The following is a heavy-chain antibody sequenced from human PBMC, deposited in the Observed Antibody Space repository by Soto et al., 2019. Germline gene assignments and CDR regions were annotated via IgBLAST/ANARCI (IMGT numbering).Heavy chain of an antibody. CDR1: GGSIRRSSYF. CDR2: IYYSGST. J-gene: IGHJ4*02. CDR3: AGWAREWLVPSTGGY. Sequence: QLQLQESSPGLVKPSETLSLTFPVSGGSIRRSSYFWGCTRQPPGKGLEWIGSIYYSGSTYYNRSLNSRVTISVDTSKNQCSLQLSSVTAADTSVYYCAGWAREWLVPSTGGYWVQGTLGTVS. V-gene: IGHV4-39*01. D-gene: IGHD3-3*01.